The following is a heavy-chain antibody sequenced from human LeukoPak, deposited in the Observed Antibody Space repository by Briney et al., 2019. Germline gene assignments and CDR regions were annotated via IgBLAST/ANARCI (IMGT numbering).Heavy chain of an antibody. CDR1: GGSISSGSYY. CDR3: ARGSGYGIFDY. J-gene: IGHJ4*02. D-gene: IGHD5-12*01. Sequence: SQTLSLTCTVSGGSISSGSYYWSWIRQPPGKGLEWIGYIYYSGSTNYNPSLKSRVTISVDTSKNQFSLKLSSVTAADTAVYYCARGSGYGIFDYWGQGTLVTVSS. V-gene: IGHV4-61*01. CDR2: IYYSGST.